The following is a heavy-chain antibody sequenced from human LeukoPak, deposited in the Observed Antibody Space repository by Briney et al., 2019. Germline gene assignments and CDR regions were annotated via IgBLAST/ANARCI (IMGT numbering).Heavy chain of an antibody. V-gene: IGHV3-23*01. CDR1: GFPLSSYA. J-gene: IGHJ4*02. D-gene: IGHD2-15*01. CDR3: ARAPVTSCRGAFXYPFDY. Sequence: GGSLRLSCAASGFPLSSYAMSWVRQGPGKGLEWVAATSSSDPGTYHADSVRGRFTISRDNSKNTLYLQMNRLRVEDAAVYYCARAPVTSCRGAFXYPFDYWXXGTLVTV. CDR2: TSSSDPGT.